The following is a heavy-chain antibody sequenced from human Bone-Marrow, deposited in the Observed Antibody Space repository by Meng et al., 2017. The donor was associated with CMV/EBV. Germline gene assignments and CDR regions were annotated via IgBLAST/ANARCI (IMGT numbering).Heavy chain of an antibody. CDR3: ARVFRGYYGMDV. D-gene: IGHD1-14*01. CDR1: GYTFTDYY. V-gene: IGHV1-2*02. Sequence: ASVKVSCKASGYTFTDYYMHWVRQAPGQGLEWMGWISPNSGGKNYAQKFEGRVTMTRDTSISTTYMELSRLRSDDTAVYYCARVFRGYYGMDVWGQGTTGTVSS. CDR2: ISPNSGGK. J-gene: IGHJ6*02.